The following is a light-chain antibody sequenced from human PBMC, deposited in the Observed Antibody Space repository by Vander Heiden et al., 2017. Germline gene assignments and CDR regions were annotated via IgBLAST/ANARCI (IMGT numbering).Light chain of an antibody. CDR3: QQYNNWAPGYT. V-gene: IGKV3-15*01. CDR1: QSVSSN. J-gene: IGKJ2*01. Sequence: EIVMTQSPATLSVSPGERATLSRRASQSVSSNLAWYQQKPGQAPRLLIYGASTRATGIPARFSGSGSGTEFTLTISSLQSEDFAVYYCQQYNNWAPGYTFGQGTKLEIK. CDR2: GAS.